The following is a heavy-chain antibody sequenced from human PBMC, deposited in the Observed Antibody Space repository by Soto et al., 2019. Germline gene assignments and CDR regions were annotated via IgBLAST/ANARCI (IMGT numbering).Heavy chain of an antibody. J-gene: IGHJ3*02. Sequence: SETLSLTCTVSGGSISSGDYYWSWIRQPPGKGLEWIGYIYYSGSTYYNPSLKSRVTISVDTSKNQFSLKLSSVTAADTAVYYCARGKERARAFDIWGQGTMVTVSS. CDR3: ARGKERARAFDI. V-gene: IGHV4-30-4*01. D-gene: IGHD1-26*01. CDR2: IYYSGST. CDR1: GGSISSGDYY.